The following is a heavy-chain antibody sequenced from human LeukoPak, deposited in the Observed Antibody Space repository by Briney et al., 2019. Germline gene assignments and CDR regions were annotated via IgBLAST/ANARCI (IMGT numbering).Heavy chain of an antibody. CDR3: ARDRYCSSTSCLPFDY. Sequence: SETLSLTCTVSGGSISSSGYYWSWIRQPPGKGLEWIGEINHSGSTNYNPSLKSRVTISVDTSKNQFSLKLSSVTAADTAVYYCARDRYCSSTSCLPFDYWGQGTLVTVSS. J-gene: IGHJ4*02. CDR2: INHSGST. V-gene: IGHV4-39*07. D-gene: IGHD2-2*01. CDR1: GGSISSSGYY.